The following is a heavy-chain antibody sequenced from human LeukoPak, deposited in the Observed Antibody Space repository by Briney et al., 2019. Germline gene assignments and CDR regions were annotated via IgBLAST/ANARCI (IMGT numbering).Heavy chain of an antibody. J-gene: IGHJ3*02. V-gene: IGHV3-23*01. CDR1: GFTFSSYG. CDR3: AKAGDNSGNYGAFDI. Sequence: PGGTQRLSCAASGFTFSSYGMSWVRQAPGKGLEWVSAISGSGGSTYYADSVKGRFTISRDNSNNTLYLQMNSLRAEDTAVYYCAKAGDNSGNYGAFDIWGQGTMVTVSS. CDR2: ISGSGGST. D-gene: IGHD3-22*01.